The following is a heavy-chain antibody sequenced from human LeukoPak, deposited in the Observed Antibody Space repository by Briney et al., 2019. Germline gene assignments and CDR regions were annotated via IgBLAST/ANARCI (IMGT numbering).Heavy chain of an antibody. Sequence: SETLSLTCTVSGGSISSSSYYWGWVRQPPGTGLEWIGSIYYSGSTYYNPSLKSRVTTSVDTSKNQFSLKLSSVTAADTAVYYCASRRIVGATIDYWGQGTLVTVSS. J-gene: IGHJ4*02. CDR2: IYYSGST. V-gene: IGHV4-39*01. D-gene: IGHD1-26*01. CDR3: ASRRIVGATIDY. CDR1: GGSISSSSYY.